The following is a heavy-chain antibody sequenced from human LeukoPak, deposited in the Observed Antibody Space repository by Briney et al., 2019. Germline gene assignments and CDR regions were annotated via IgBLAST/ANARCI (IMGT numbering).Heavy chain of an antibody. Sequence: PGGSLRLSCAASGFTSSSYSMKWVRQAPGKGLEWVSSITTRSSYIYYADSVRGRFTISRDDAKNSLYLQMNSLRADDTAVYYCARDPAAAGTVWLDPWGQGTLVTVSS. CDR3: ARDPAAAGTVWLDP. CDR2: ITTRSSYI. V-gene: IGHV3-21*06. D-gene: IGHD6-13*01. CDR1: GFTSSSYS. J-gene: IGHJ5*02.